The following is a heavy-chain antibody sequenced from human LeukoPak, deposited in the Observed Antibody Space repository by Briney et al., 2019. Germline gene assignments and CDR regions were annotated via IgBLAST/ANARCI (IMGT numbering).Heavy chain of an antibody. V-gene: IGHV4-4*07. J-gene: IGHJ4*02. CDR3: ASFLGFGELFSY. Sequence: SETLSLTCSVSGGSMKTLHWSWIRQPAGKGLEWIGRIYSSGLTYYNPSLKSRVTISVDTSKNQFSLKLSSVTAADTAVNYCASFLGFGELFSYWGQGTLVTVSS. CDR1: GGSMKTLH. D-gene: IGHD3-10*01. CDR2: IYSSGLT.